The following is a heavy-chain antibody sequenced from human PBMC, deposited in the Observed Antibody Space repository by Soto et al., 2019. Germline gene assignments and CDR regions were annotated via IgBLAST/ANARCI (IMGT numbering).Heavy chain of an antibody. V-gene: IGHV1-18*04. CDR1: GYTFTRYG. J-gene: IGHJ6*02. CDR3: ARERGWLLLHYGMDV. Sequence: ASVKISCKASGYTFTRYGISWVRQAPGQGLEWMGWISAYHGNTNYAQKLQGRVTMTTDTSTSTAYMELRSLRSDDTAVYYCARERGWLLLHYGMDVWVQGTTVTV. CDR2: ISAYHGNT. D-gene: IGHD3-3*01.